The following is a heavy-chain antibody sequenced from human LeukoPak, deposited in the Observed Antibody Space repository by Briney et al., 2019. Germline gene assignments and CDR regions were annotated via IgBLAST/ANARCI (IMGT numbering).Heavy chain of an antibody. Sequence: GASVKVSCKASGYNFISYYIHWVRQAPGQGLEWMGWINPNSRGTNYAQKFQGRITLTRDTSISTAYMDLSRLHSDDTAVYYCVVPEGGSTYGSLDFWGQGTLVTVSS. CDR2: INPNSRGT. CDR1: GYNFISYY. V-gene: IGHV1-2*02. J-gene: IGHJ4*02. D-gene: IGHD5-18*01. CDR3: VVPEGGSTYGSLDF.